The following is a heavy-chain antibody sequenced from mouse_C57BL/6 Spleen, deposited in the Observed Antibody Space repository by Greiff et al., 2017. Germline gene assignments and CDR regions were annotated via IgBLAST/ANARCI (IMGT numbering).Heavy chain of an antibody. J-gene: IGHJ4*01. CDR2: IWGDGST. Sequence: VKLQESGPGLVAPSQSLSITCTVSGFSLTSYGVSWVRQPPGKGLEWLGVIWGDGSTNYHSALISRLSISKDNSKGQVFLRLNSLQTDDTATYYCAKSDDDDAMDYWGQGTSVTVSS. V-gene: IGHV2-3*01. CDR3: AKSDDDDAMDY. CDR1: GFSLTSYG. D-gene: IGHD2-4*01.